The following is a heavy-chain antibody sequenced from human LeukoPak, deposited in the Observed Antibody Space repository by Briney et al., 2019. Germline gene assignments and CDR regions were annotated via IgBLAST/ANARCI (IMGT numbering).Heavy chain of an antibody. CDR2: ISSSSSYI. D-gene: IGHD5-24*01. V-gene: IGHV3-21*01. Sequence: GGSLRLSCAASGFTFSSYSMNWVRQAPGKGLEWVSSISSSSSYIYYADSVKGRFTISRDNAKNSLYLQMNSLRAEDTAVYYCARDQEMATITIDYWGQGTLVTVSS. J-gene: IGHJ4*02. CDR3: ARDQEMATITIDY. CDR1: GFTFSSYS.